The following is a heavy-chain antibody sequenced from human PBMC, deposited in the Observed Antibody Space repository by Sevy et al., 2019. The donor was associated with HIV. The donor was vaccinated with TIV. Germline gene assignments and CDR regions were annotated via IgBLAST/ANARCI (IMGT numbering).Heavy chain of an antibody. V-gene: IGHV2-5*02. CDR1: GFSLSISGVG. CDR3: ARRPGYSGYGLGYYFDY. Sequence: SGPTLVNPTQTLTLTCTFSGFSLSISGVGVGWIRQPPGKALEWLALIYWDGDKRYSPSLKSRLTITKDTSKKQVVLTMTNMDPEDTATYYCARRPGYSGYGLGYYFDYWGQGTLVTVSS. CDR2: IYWDGDK. D-gene: IGHD5-12*01. J-gene: IGHJ4*02.